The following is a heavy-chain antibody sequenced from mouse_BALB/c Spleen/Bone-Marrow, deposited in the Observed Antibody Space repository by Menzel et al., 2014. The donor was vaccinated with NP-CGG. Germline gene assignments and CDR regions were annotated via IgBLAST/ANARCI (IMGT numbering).Heavy chain of an antibody. J-gene: IGHJ3*01. V-gene: IGHV1S53*02. D-gene: IGHD1-3*01. CDR2: FSPGSGNI. CDR1: GYTFTDHA. Sequence: VQLQQSDAELVKPGASVKISCKASGYTFTDHAIHWVKRKPEQGLEWIGYFSPGSGNIRYNQKFKGKATLTADKSSSTAYMQLNSLTSEDSAVYFCKRSLNFFAYWGQGTLVTVSA. CDR3: KRSLNFFAY.